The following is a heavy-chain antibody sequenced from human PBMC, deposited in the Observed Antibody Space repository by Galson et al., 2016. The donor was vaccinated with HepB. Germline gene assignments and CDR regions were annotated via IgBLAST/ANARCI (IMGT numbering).Heavy chain of an antibody. V-gene: IGHV3-33*06. Sequence: SLRLSCAASGFNFKSYGMHWVRQTSGKGLEWVAVIWYDGSNKYYADSVKGRFTISRDNSKNTLYLQMNSLRAEDTAVYYCAKTHQNYYDSSGFYYFYGMDVWGQGTTVTVSS. CDR2: IWYDGSNK. J-gene: IGHJ6*02. CDR3: AKTHQNYYDSSGFYYFYGMDV. CDR1: GFNFKSYG. D-gene: IGHD3-22*01.